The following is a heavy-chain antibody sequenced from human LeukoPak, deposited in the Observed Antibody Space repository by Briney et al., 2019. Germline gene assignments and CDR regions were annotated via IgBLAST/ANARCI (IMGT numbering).Heavy chain of an antibody. Sequence: GGSLRLSCAVSGFMFTDYWMHWVRQAPGKGLVWVSRINTDGSSTTYAGSVKGRFTISRDNSKNTLYLQMNSLRAEDTAVYYCAKDGSIVAATPLDSDYWGQGTLVTVSS. J-gene: IGHJ4*02. CDR1: GFMFTDYW. CDR2: INTDGSST. D-gene: IGHD2-15*01. CDR3: AKDGSIVAATPLDSDY. V-gene: IGHV3-74*01.